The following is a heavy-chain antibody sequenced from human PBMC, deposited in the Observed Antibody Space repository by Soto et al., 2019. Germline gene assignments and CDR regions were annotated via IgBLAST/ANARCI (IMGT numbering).Heavy chain of an antibody. CDR3: AKDSGYQLPDNYFYYGLDV. CDR2: ISGGAETT. J-gene: IGHJ6*02. D-gene: IGHD2-2*01. Sequence: GGSLRLSCAASGFTFNNYAMTWVRQAPGKGLQWVSSISGGAETTYYADSVKGRFTVSRDNVKNTLSLQMNSLRPEDTAVYYCAKDSGYQLPDNYFYYGLDVWGQGTTVTVSS. CDR1: GFTFNNYA. V-gene: IGHV3-23*01.